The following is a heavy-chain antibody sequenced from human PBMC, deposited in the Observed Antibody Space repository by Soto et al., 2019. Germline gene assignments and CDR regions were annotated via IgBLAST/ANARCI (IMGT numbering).Heavy chain of an antibody. CDR2: ISATGST. Sequence: GGSLRLSCAASGFTFNNCAMNWVRQAPGKGLEWVATISATGSTYYADSVKGRFTISRDNSKNTLHLQMNGLRVEDTAVYYCAKDRLAGNFDYWGQGTQVTVSS. CDR3: AKDRLAGNFDY. CDR1: GFTFNNCA. J-gene: IGHJ4*02. V-gene: IGHV3-23*01.